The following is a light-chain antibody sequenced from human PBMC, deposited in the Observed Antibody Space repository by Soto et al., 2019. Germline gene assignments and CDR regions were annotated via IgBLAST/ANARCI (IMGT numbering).Light chain of an antibody. J-gene: IGKJ5*01. CDR1: QSISSN. V-gene: IGKV3-15*01. CDR2: GAS. CDR3: QQYINWPIT. Sequence: IVMTQSPATLSVSPGERATLSCRASQSISSNLAWYQQKPGQAPRLLIYGASTRATAIAARFSGSGSGTEFTLTISSLQSEDLAVYYCQQYINWPITFGQGTRLEIK.